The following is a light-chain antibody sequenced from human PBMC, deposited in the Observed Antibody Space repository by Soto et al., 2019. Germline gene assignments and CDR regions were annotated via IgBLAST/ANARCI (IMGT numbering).Light chain of an antibody. CDR2: AAS. Sequence: DIQLTQSPSSLSASVGDRVTITCRASQSISSYFNWYQQKPGKAPKLLIYAASSVQSGVPSRSSGSGSGTDFTLTITRLEPEDFAVYYCQQYSSSRTFGQGTKVDIK. CDR3: QQYSSSRT. V-gene: IGKV1-39*01. J-gene: IGKJ1*01. CDR1: QSISSY.